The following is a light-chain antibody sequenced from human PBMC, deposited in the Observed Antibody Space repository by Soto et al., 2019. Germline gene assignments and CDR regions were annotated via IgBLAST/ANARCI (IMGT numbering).Light chain of an antibody. CDR1: SSDDGSYNY. CDR2: EVS. CDR3: SSYTSSSTL. J-gene: IGLJ1*01. Sequence: QSALTQPACVSGSPEQSITISCTGTSSDDGSYNYVSWYQQHPGKDPKLMIYEVSDRPSGISSRVSGSKSGNTSSLTISGLQTEDEADYYCSSYTSSSTLFGTGTKVTVL. V-gene: IGLV2-14*01.